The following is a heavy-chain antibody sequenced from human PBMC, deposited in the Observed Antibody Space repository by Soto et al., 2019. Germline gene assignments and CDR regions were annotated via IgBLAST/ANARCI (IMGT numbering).Heavy chain of an antibody. V-gene: IGHV3-21*01. CDR1: GFTFSTYS. CDR3: ARVGGGVVVVPGANRGDF. J-gene: IGHJ4*02. Sequence: EVQLVEAGGGLVKPGGSLRLSCAASGFTFSTYSMSWVRQAPGKGLEWVSSISPSSTYIHYADSVKGRFTIPRDNAEKSLYLQMSSLRAEDTAVYYCARVGGGVVVVPGANRGDFWGQGTLVTVSS. D-gene: IGHD2-2*01. CDR2: ISPSSTYI.